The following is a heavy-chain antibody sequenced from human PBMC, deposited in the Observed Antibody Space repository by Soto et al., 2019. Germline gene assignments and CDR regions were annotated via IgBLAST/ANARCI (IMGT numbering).Heavy chain of an antibody. CDR3: ASVNGSGAYYYSDC. Sequence: ASVKVSCKASGYTFTSYGIGWVRQAPGQGLEWMGWISAYNGNTNYAQKLQGRVTMTTDTSTSTAYMELRSLRSDDTAVYYCASVNGSGAYYYSDCWGQGTLVTVSS. CDR2: ISAYNGNT. D-gene: IGHD6-19*01. J-gene: IGHJ4*02. CDR1: GYTFTSYG. V-gene: IGHV1-18*01.